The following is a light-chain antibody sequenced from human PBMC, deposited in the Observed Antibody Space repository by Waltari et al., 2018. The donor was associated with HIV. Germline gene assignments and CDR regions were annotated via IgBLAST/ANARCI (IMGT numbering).Light chain of an antibody. CDR1: SNNVANQA. J-gene: IGLJ2*01. Sequence: QAGLTQRPSLSKVLRQTPTRTCTGDSNNVANQAATWLQQHQGHPPKLLFYKNNNRPSGISERFSASKSGNTDSLTITGLQPEDEADYFCSAWDRSLSAVIFGGGTTLIVL. CDR2: KNN. V-gene: IGLV10-54*04. CDR3: SAWDRSLSAVI.